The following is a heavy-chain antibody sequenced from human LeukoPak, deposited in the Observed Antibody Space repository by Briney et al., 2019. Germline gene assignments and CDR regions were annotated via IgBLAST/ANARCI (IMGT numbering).Heavy chain of an antibody. J-gene: IGHJ4*02. Sequence: GASVKVSCKASGYTFTGYYMRWVRQAPGQGLEWMGWINPNTGGTNYAQKFQGRITMTRDTSISTAYMDLSRLTSDDTAVYYCARDPCSGGSCHLYHFDYWGQGTLVTVSS. CDR1: GYTFTGYY. CDR3: ARDPCSGGSCHLYHFDY. CDR2: INPNTGGT. V-gene: IGHV1-2*02. D-gene: IGHD2-15*01.